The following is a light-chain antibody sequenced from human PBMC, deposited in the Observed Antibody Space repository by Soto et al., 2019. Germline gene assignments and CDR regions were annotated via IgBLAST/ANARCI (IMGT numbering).Light chain of an antibody. CDR3: QVWDGLSDHVI. Sequence: SYELTQPPSVSVAPGQTARITCGGNNIESKSVHWYQQRPGQAPVLVVHDDSDRPSGIPERISGSNSGNTATLTISRVEAGDEAEYYCQVWDGLSDHVIFGVGTKLTVL. V-gene: IGLV3-21*02. J-gene: IGLJ2*01. CDR2: DDS. CDR1: NIESKS.